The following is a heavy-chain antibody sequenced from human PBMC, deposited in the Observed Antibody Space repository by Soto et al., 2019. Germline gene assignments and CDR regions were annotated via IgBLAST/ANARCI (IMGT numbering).Heavy chain of an antibody. CDR2: IWYDGSNK. D-gene: IGHD6-19*01. J-gene: IGHJ4*02. Sequence: QVQLVESGGGVVQPGRSLRLSCAASGFTFSSYGMHWVRQAPGKGLEWVAVIWYDGSNKYYADSVKGRFTISRDNSKNTXYXXMNSLRAEDTAVYYCARAMRAPGIAVAGEVNLSDGWGQGTLVTVSS. V-gene: IGHV3-33*01. CDR1: GFTFSSYG. CDR3: ARAMRAPGIAVAGEVNLSDG.